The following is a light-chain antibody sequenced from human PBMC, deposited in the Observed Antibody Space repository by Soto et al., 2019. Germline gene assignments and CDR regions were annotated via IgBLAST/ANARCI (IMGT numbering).Light chain of an antibody. CDR1: QSISSW. V-gene: IGKV1-5*01. J-gene: IGKJ1*01. Sequence: DIQMTQSPSTLSASVGDSVTITCRASQSISSWLAWYQQKPGKAPKLLIYDASSLESGVPSRFSGSGSGTEFTLTISSLQPDDFATYYCKQYNSYSWTFGQGTKV. CDR3: KQYNSYSWT. CDR2: DAS.